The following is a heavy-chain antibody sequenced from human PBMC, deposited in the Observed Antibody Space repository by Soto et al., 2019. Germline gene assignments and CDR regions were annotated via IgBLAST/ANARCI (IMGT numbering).Heavy chain of an antibody. CDR3: VKTLVDYDDYRVYYDAFDI. V-gene: IGHV3-23*01. D-gene: IGHD4-17*01. CDR1: GFTFSSYA. CDR2: ISGSGGST. Sequence: GGSLRLSCAASGFTFSSYAMSWVRQAPGKGLEWVSAISGSGGSTYYADSVKGRFTISRDNSKNTLYLQMNSLRAEDTAVYYCVKTLVDYDDYRVYYDAFDIWGQGTMVTVSS. J-gene: IGHJ3*02.